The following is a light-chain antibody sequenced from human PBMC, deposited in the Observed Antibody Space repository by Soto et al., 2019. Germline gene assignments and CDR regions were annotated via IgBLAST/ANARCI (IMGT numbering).Light chain of an antibody. CDR2: HAS. Sequence: EIVMTQSPDTLSLSPGETATLSCRASQTVSLNLAWFQHKPGQSPRLLIYHASSRATGVPGRFSGRGSGTAFTLTISSLQPEDFALYYCQQYDDWPPSCTFGQGTKLEI. V-gene: IGKV3-15*01. J-gene: IGKJ2*02. CDR1: QTVSLN. CDR3: QQYDDWPPSCT.